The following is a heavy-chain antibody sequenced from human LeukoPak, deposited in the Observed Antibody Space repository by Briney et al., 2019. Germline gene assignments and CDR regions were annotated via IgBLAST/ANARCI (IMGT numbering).Heavy chain of an antibody. V-gene: IGHV4-34*01. D-gene: IGHD2-21*02. J-gene: IGHJ5*02. CDR3: ARVGGGDPNWFDP. Sequence: PSETLPLTCAVYGGSFSGYYWSWIRQPPGKGLEWIGEINHSGSTNYNPSLKSRVTISVDTSKNQFSLKLSTVTAADTAVYYCARVGGGDPNWFDPWGQGTLVTVSS. CDR1: GGSFSGYY. CDR2: INHSGST.